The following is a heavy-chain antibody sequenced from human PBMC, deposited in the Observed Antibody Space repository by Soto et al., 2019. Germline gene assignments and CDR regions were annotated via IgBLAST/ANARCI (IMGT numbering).Heavy chain of an antibody. CDR2: ISAYNGNT. CDR1: GYTFTSYG. Sequence: ASVKVSCKASGYTFTSYGISWVRQAPGQGLEWMGWISAYNGNTNYAQKLQGRVTMTTDTSTSTAYMELRSLRSDDTAVYYCARRYYYDSTMPNYYYYGMDVWGQGTTVTVSS. D-gene: IGHD3-22*01. J-gene: IGHJ6*02. V-gene: IGHV1-18*01. CDR3: ARRYYYDSTMPNYYYYGMDV.